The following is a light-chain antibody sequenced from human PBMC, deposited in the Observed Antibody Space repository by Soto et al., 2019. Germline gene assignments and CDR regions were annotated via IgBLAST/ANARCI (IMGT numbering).Light chain of an antibody. Sequence: IVLTQSPATLSVSPGERATLSCRASQTVSSFLAWFQQKPGQAPRLLIYDASNRATGIPARFSGSGSGTDFTLTISSLEPEDSAVYYCQQRAAWVTFGQGTRLDIK. CDR2: DAS. CDR3: QQRAAWVT. CDR1: QTVSSF. J-gene: IGKJ5*01. V-gene: IGKV3-11*01.